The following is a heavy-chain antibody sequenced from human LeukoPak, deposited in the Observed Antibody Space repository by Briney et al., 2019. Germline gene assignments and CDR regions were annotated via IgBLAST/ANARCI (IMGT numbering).Heavy chain of an antibody. V-gene: IGHV3-33*06. CDR3: AKDIPGYSVDY. Sequence: GGSLRLSCAASGFTFSSYGMHWVRQAPGKGLEWVAVIWYDGSNKYYADSVKGRFTISRDNSKNTLYLQMNSLRAEDTAVYYCAKDIPGYSVDYWGQGTLVTVSS. CDR2: IWYDGSNK. J-gene: IGHJ4*02. CDR1: GFTFSSYG. D-gene: IGHD5-24*01.